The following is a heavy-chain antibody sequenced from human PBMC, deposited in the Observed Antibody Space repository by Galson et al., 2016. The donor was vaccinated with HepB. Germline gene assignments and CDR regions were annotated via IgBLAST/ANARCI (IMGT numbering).Heavy chain of an antibody. CDR2: IKEDGSEK. J-gene: IGHJ4*02. Sequence: SLRLSCAASGFTFRGHWMTWVRQAPGKGLEWVAHIKEDGSEKDYVDSVKGRFTIFRENAANYLFLQMNTLRAEDTALYYCARLRGGYDFDYWGQGTLVTVSS. CDR1: GFTFRGHW. V-gene: IGHV3-7*01. CDR3: ARLRGGYDFDY. D-gene: IGHD5-12*01.